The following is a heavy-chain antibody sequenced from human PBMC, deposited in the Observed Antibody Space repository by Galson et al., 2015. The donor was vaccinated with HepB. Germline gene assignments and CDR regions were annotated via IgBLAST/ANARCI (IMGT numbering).Heavy chain of an antibody. CDR1: GFTFSSYA. V-gene: IGHV3-30-3*01. Sequence: SLRLSCAASGFTFSSYAMHWVRQAPGKGLEWVAVISYDGSNKYYADSVKGRFTISRDNSKNTLYLQMNSLRAEDTAVYYCAREYCSSTSCYVNYYYYMDVWGKGTTVTVSS. CDR2: ISYDGSNK. D-gene: IGHD2-2*01. J-gene: IGHJ6*03. CDR3: AREYCSSTSCYVNYYYYMDV.